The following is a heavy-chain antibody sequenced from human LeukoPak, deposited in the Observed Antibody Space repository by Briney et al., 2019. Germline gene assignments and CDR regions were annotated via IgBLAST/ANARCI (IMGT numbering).Heavy chain of an antibody. CDR3: ARGPVTKFEI. CDR2: IYSGGTT. D-gene: IGHD4-17*01. CDR1: GFTVSSNY. J-gene: IGHJ3*02. Sequence: GGSLTLSCPASGFTVSSNYMSWVRQAPGKGLEWVSVIYSGGTTYYADSVKGRFTISRDNSNNTLYLQMHSLRAEDTAVYYCARGPVTKFEIWGQGTILTVSS. V-gene: IGHV3-53*01.